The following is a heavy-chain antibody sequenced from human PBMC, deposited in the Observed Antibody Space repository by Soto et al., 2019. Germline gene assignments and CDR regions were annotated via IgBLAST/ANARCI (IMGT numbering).Heavy chain of an antibody. Sequence: EVQLLESGGGLVQPGGSLSLSCAASGFTFSSYAMSWVRQPPGKGLEWVSTISGSGDSTYYEDSVRGRFTISRDNSKNTLYLQMNSLRAEDTAVYYCAKETLGYCSSGSCCFDYWGQGTLVTVSS. D-gene: IGHD2-15*01. CDR2: ISGSGDST. V-gene: IGHV3-23*01. CDR1: GFTFSSYA. J-gene: IGHJ4*02. CDR3: AKETLGYCSSGSCCFDY.